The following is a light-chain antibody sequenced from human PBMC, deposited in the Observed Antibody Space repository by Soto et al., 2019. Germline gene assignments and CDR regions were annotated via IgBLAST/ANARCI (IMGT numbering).Light chain of an antibody. CDR2: MAS. CDR3: QQYVKYPVT. CDR1: QSIYTW. Sequence: DIQMTQSPSTLSASVGDRVTITCRANQSIYTWLAWYQHKPGKAPKFLIYMASSLENGVPSRFSGSGSWTEFTLTISSLQPDDFATYVCQQYVKYPVTFGQGTKVEIK. J-gene: IGKJ1*01. V-gene: IGKV1-5*03.